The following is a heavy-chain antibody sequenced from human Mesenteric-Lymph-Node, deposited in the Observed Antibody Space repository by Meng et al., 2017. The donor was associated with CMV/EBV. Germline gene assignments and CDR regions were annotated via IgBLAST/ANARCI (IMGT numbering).Heavy chain of an antibody. CDR2: IKSDGSST. D-gene: IGHD3-3*01. J-gene: IGHJ6*02. V-gene: IGHV3-74*01. CDR3: ARGSSSWSGYFWRDYGMDV. CDR1: GFTFSSYW. Sequence: GESLKISCAASGFTFSSYWMHWVRQAPGKGLVWVSRIKSDGSSTSYADSVKGRFTISRDNAKNSLHLQMNSLRAEDTAVYYCARGSSSWSGYFWRDYGMDVWGQGTTVTVSS.